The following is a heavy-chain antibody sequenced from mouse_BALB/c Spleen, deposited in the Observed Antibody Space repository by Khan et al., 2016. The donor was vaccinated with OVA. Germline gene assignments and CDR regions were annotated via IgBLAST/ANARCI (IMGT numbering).Heavy chain of an antibody. CDR1: GYTFTSFY. D-gene: IGHD2-1*01. J-gene: IGHJ3*01. Sequence: QVQLQQPGAELVKPGASVKISCKASGYTFTSFYMYWVKQRPGQGLEWIGGINPNNGDTHFYEKFKSKATLTVDKSSTTAYMQFSSLTSEDSAVYYCARSGYGNPFAYWGQGTLVTVSP. CDR2: INPNNGDT. V-gene: IGHV1S81*02. CDR3: ARSGYGNPFAY.